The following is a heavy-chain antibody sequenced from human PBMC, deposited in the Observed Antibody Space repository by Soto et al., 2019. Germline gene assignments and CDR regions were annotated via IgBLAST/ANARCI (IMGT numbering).Heavy chain of an antibody. J-gene: IGHJ4*02. D-gene: IGHD6-19*01. CDR1: EFTFSSYW. CDR2: IKSKTDGGTT. V-gene: IGHV3-15*07. Sequence: GGSLRLSCAASEFTFSSYWMHWVRQAPGKGLEWVGRIKSKTDGGTTDYAAPVNGRFTISRDDSKNTLYLQMNSLKTEDTAVYYCTTTSRSGWSSWGQGALVTVSS. CDR3: TTTSRSGWSS.